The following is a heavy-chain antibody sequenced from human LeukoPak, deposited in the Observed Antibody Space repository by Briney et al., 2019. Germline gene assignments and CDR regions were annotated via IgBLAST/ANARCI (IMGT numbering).Heavy chain of an antibody. CDR2: IGRTSTPI. CDR3: ARDYGRPFGSIWYGGWFDP. Sequence: PGGSLRLSCAGSGFTFSDYSINWIRQTPEKGLEWVSHIGRTSTPIYYTDSVKGRFTISRDNAKNSVYLQMNSLRDEDTAVYYCARDYGRPFGSIWYGGWFDPWGQGTLVTVSS. V-gene: IGHV3-48*02. J-gene: IGHJ5*02. CDR1: GFTFSDYS. D-gene: IGHD6-13*01.